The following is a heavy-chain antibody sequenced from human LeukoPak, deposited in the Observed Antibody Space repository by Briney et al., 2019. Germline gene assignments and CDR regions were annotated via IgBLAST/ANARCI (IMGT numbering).Heavy chain of an antibody. CDR1: GGSISSSSYY. Sequence: SETLSLTCTVSGGSISSSSYYWGWIRQPPGKGLEWIGSIYYSGSTYYNPSLKSRVTISVDTSKNQFSLKLSSVTAADTAVYYCARVGTIFGVVIIRDYWSQGTLVTVSS. CDR3: ARVGTIFGVVIIRDY. V-gene: IGHV4-39*07. J-gene: IGHJ4*02. D-gene: IGHD3-3*01. CDR2: IYYSGST.